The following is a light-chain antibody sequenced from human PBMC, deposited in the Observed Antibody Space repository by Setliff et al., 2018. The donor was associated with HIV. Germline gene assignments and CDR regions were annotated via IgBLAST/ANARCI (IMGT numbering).Light chain of an antibody. J-gene: IGLJ1*01. CDR2: EVR. CDR3: SSYAISNTLP. CDR1: SGDVGGYNY. Sequence: LTQPASVSGSPGQSITISCTGTSGDVGGYNYVSWYQQHPGKAPKLIIYEVRNRPSGVSNRFSGSKSGNTASLTISGLQAEDEADYYCSSYAISNTLPFGTGTKVTVL. V-gene: IGLV2-14*01.